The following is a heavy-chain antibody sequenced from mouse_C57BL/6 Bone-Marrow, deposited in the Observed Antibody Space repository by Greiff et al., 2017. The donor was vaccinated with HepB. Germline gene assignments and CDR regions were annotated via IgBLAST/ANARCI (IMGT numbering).Heavy chain of an antibody. Sequence: VQLQQSGPELVKPGASVKIPCKASGYTFTDYNMDWVKQSHGKSLEWIGDINPNNGGTIYNQKFKGKATLTVDKSSSTAYMELRSLTSEDTAVYYCARSYYGSSYGYFDVWGTGTTVTVSS. D-gene: IGHD1-1*01. CDR3: ARSYYGSSYGYFDV. CDR2: INPNNGGT. J-gene: IGHJ1*03. CDR1: GYTFTDYN. V-gene: IGHV1-18*01.